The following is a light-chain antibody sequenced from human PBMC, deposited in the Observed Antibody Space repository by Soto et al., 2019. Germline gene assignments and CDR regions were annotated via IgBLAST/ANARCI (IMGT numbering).Light chain of an antibody. V-gene: IGKV3-20*01. CDR3: QQYGSSPPYT. J-gene: IGKJ2*01. CDR1: QSVSRNY. CDR2: GAS. Sequence: EIVLTQSPGTLSLSPGERATLSCRASQSVSRNYLAWYQQKHGPAPRLLTYGASTRATGIPDRFSGSGSGTAFPLTISRLEHEDFAVYYCQQYGSSPPYTFGHGTKWEI.